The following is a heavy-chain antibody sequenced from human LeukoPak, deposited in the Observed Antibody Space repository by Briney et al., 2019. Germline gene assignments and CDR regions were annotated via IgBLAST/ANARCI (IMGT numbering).Heavy chain of an antibody. CDR3: AKRGAVAGGEDY. J-gene: IGHJ4*02. CDR1: GFTFSNYV. CDR2: ITGSGDST. V-gene: IGHV3-23*01. D-gene: IGHD6-19*01. Sequence: GGSLRLPCAASGFTFSNYVMSWVRQVPGKGLEWVSTITGSGDSTYYADSVKGRFTVSRDNSKSTLYVQMNNLRAEDTALYYCAKRGAVAGGEDYWGQGTLVTVSS.